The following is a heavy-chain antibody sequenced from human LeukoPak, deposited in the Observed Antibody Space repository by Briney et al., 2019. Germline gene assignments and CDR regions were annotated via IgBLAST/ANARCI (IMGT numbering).Heavy chain of an antibody. V-gene: IGHV1-46*01. CDR2: INPSGGST. J-gene: IGHJ4*02. D-gene: IGHD5-18*01. CDR1: GGTFSSYA. CDR3: ARVVDTAMAYFDY. Sequence: ASVKVSCKASGGTFSSYAISWVRQAPGQGLEWMGIINPSGGSTSYAQKFQGRVTMTRDTSTSTVYMELSSLRSEDTAVYYCARVVDTAMAYFDYWGQGTLVTVSS.